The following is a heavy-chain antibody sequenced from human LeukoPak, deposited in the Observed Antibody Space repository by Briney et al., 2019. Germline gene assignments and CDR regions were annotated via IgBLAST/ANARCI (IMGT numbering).Heavy chain of an antibody. J-gene: IGHJ6*02. CDR2: MHPNSANT. CDR1: GYTFTSYD. V-gene: IGHV1-8*01. CDR3: AREGGMDV. Sequence: ASVTVSFMGSGYTFTSYDSNWVRQATGQGLEWMGWMHPNSANTGYAQKCQGRVTMTRNTSISTAYMELSSLRSEDTAVYYCAREGGMDVGGQGTTATVS.